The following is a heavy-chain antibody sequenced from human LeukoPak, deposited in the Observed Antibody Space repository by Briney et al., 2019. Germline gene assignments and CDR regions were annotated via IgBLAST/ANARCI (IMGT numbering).Heavy chain of an antibody. J-gene: IGHJ3*02. CDR1: GRSFSGYY. CDR2: INHSGST. CDR3: ARGKSYYDSSGYYLQSRAFDI. Sequence: PSETLSLTCAVYGRSFSGYYWSWIRQPPGKGLEWIGEINHSGSTNYNPSLKSRVTISVDTSKNQFSLKLSSVTAADTAVYYCARGKSYYDSSGYYLQSRAFDIWGQGTMVTVSS. V-gene: IGHV4-34*01. D-gene: IGHD3-22*01.